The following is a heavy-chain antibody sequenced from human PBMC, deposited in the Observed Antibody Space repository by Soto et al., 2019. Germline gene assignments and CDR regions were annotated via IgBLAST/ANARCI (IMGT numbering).Heavy chain of an antibody. Sequence: SQSLSLTCTLAARSITNGSYYWTWLRQPPGKGLECSMLINYRGSTYYSPSLQSRLTISEDTSKSQFSLKLNSVNAAATDVYYCARGYFSTGSSWFDPWGQGTLVTVSS. CDR2: INYRGST. J-gene: IGHJ5*02. CDR3: ARGYFSTGSSWFDP. CDR1: ARSITNGSYY. D-gene: IGHD3-10*01. V-gene: IGHV4-31*03.